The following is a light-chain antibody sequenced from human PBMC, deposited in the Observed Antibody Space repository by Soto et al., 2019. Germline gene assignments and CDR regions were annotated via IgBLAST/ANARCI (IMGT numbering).Light chain of an antibody. V-gene: IGKV3-11*01. Sequence: EIVLSQSPGTLSLAPGERATLSCRASQSVSSYLAWYQQKPDQAHRLLIYDASNRATGIPARFIGSGSGTDFTLTISILEPEHFAVYYCQQRSNWPPTWTFGQGTKVDNK. CDR1: QSVSSY. CDR3: QQRSNWPPTWT. J-gene: IGKJ1*01. CDR2: DAS.